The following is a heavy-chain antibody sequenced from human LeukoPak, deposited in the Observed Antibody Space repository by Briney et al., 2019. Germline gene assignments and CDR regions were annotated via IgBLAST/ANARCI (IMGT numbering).Heavy chain of an antibody. CDR3: APGGDYTFFDY. CDR2: ISYDGSNK. J-gene: IGHJ4*02. CDR1: GGSIRLYA. D-gene: IGHD4-17*01. V-gene: IGHV3-30*04. Sequence: SCKASGGSIRLYAISWVRQAPGKGLEWVALISYDGSNKYYADSVKGRFTIFRDNSKNTLYLQMNSLRAEDTAVYYCAPGGDYTFFDYWGQGTLVTVSS.